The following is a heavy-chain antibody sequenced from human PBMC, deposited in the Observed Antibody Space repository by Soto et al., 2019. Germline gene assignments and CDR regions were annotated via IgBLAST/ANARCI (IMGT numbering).Heavy chain of an antibody. D-gene: IGHD3-22*01. Sequence: GGSLRLSCAASGFMFSAYTMNWVRQAPGKGLEWLSSISSDSDHIDYADSVRGRFTVSRDNARKSLYLQMDSLGAEDAGVYYCATPYYYNHWGPGTLVTVSS. CDR3: ATPYYYNH. V-gene: IGHV3-21*01. CDR2: ISSDSDHI. CDR1: GFMFSAYT. J-gene: IGHJ5*02.